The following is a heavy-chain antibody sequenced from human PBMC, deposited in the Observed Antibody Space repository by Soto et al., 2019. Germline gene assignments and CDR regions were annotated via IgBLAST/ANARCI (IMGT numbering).Heavy chain of an antibody. J-gene: IGHJ4*02. CDR1: GYSFRNYG. CDR2: IGAYNGNT. V-gene: IGHV1-18*01. CDR3: ARYSLPMAVAAPDN. Sequence: QVQLVQSGAEVKKPGASVKVSCKSSGYSFRNYGITWVRQAPGQGLEWMGWIGAYNGNTNYAQKFQGRVTMTTDTSTSTAYLELRSLRSDDTAVYYCARYSLPMAVAAPDNWGQGTLVTVSS. D-gene: IGHD2-15*01.